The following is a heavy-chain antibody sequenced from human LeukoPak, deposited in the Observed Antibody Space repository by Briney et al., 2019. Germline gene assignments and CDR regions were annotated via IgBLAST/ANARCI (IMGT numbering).Heavy chain of an antibody. D-gene: IGHD3-3*01. Sequence: ASVKVSCKASGYTFTGYYMHWVRQAPGQGLEWMGWINPNSGGTNYAQKFQGRVTMTRDTSISTAYMELSRLRSDDTAVYYCARVPSMTIFHGMDVWSQGTTVTVSS. CDR1: GYTFTGYY. CDR2: INPNSGGT. CDR3: ARVPSMTIFHGMDV. J-gene: IGHJ6*02. V-gene: IGHV1-2*02.